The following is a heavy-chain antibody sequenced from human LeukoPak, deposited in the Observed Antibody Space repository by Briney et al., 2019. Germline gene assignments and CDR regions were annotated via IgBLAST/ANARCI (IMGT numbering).Heavy chain of an antibody. J-gene: IGHJ5*02. CDR1: GGSISSGDYY. D-gene: IGHD3-10*01. Sequence: SQTLSLTCTVSGGSISSGDYYWSWIRQPPGKGLEWIGYIYYSGSTYYNPSLKSRVTISVDTSKNQFSLKLSSVTAADTAVYYCARGWFGELFVLRWFDPWGQGTLVTVSS. CDR3: ARGWFGELFVLRWFDP. CDR2: IYYSGST. V-gene: IGHV4-30-4*01.